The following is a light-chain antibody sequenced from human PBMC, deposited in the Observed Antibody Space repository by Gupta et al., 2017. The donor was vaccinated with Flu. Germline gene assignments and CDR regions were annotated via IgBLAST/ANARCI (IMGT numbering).Light chain of an antibody. CDR2: GSS. CDR3: QQYDSSPWT. Sequence: PGTLSLSPGERATLSCRASQSVSRYINWYQQRPGQAPGLLIYGSSSRATGIPDRLNGSGSGTDFTLTISRLEPEDFTVYYCQQYDSSPWTFGQGTKVEIK. CDR1: QSVSRY. V-gene: IGKV3-20*01. J-gene: IGKJ1*01.